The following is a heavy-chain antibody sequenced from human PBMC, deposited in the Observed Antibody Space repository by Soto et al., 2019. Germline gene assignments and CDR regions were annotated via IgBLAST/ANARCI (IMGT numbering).Heavy chain of an antibody. Sequence: GQSLHISCEVSGSSFTSSWIGWVRQLPGKGLEWMGVIYPGDSDTRYSPSFQGQVTISADKSIGTAYLQWSSLKASDTAMYYCASPTVPKFYYYGMDVWGQGTTVTVSS. J-gene: IGHJ6*02. CDR3: ASPTVPKFYYYGMDV. CDR2: IYPGDSDT. D-gene: IGHD4-4*01. V-gene: IGHV5-51*01. CDR1: GSSFTSSW.